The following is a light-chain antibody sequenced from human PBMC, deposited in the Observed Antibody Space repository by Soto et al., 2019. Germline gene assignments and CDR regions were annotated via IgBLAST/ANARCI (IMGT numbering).Light chain of an antibody. CDR2: GAS. CDR1: QSVSSN. J-gene: IGKJ1*01. V-gene: IGKV3-15*01. Sequence: EIVMTQSPATLSVSPGERATLSCRASQSVSSNLAWYQQRPGQAPRLLIYGASTRATGIPARFSGSGSGTEFTLTISSLQSEDFAVYYCQQYGSSSSWTVGQGTKV. CDR3: QQYGSSSSWT.